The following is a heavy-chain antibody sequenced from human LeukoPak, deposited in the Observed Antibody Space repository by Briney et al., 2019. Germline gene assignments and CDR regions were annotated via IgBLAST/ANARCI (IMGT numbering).Heavy chain of an antibody. CDR1: GGAFSGYY. J-gene: IGHJ6*03. D-gene: IGHD3-22*01. V-gene: IGHV4-34*01. Sequence: SETLSLTCAVYGGAFSGYYWSWIRQPPGKGLEWIGEIYHSGSTNYNPSLKSRVTISVDTSKNQFSLKLSSVTAADTAVYYCARGLKPFKFRPRYYYDSSGYYDYYYYMDVWGKGTTVTVSS. CDR2: IYHSGST. CDR3: ARGLKPFKFRPRYYYDSSGYYDYYYYMDV.